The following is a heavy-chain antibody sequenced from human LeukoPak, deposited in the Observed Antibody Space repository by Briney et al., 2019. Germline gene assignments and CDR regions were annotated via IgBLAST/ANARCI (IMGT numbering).Heavy chain of an antibody. D-gene: IGHD3-3*01. CDR1: GFTFSSYW. J-gene: IGHJ4*02. Sequence: PGGSLRLSCAASGFTFSSYWMSWVRQAPGKGLEWVANIKQDGSEKYYVDSVKGRFTISRDNAKNSLYLQMNSLRAEDTAVYYCAIDFWSGYYAYWGQGTLVTVSS. CDR2: IKQDGSEK. CDR3: AIDFWSGYYAY. V-gene: IGHV3-7*01.